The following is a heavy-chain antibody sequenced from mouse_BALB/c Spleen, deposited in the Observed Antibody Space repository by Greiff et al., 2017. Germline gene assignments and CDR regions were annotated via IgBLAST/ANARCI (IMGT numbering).Heavy chain of an antibody. CDR2: ISSGGSYT. D-gene: IGHD2-4*01. Sequence: EVQLVESGGGLVKPGGSLKLSCAASGFTFSSYAMSWVRQTPEKRLEWVATISSGGSYTYYPDSVKGRFTISRDNAKNTPYLQMSSLRSEDTAMYYCARRDDNGGFAYWGQGTLVTVSA. CDR1: GFTFSSYA. J-gene: IGHJ3*01. CDR3: ARRDDNGGFAY. V-gene: IGHV5-9-3*01.